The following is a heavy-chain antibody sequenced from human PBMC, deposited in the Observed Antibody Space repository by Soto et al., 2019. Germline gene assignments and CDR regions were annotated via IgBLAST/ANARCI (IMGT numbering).Heavy chain of an antibody. V-gene: IGHV3-21*01. CDR1: FFSFIIYN. Sequence: SLLLSFSSSFFSFIIYNIHFFLHSPCNFLYFISCISSRSTNIFYADSVKGRFTISRDNAKETLFLHMNSLTVDDTAVYYCARAIFDHWGRGVLVTVSS. CDR3: ARAIFDH. CDR2: ISSRSTNI. J-gene: IGHJ4*02.